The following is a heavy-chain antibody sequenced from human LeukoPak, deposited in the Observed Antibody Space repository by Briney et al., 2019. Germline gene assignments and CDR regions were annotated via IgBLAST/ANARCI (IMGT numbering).Heavy chain of an antibody. J-gene: IGHJ4*02. D-gene: IGHD7-27*01. V-gene: IGHV4-61*01. Sequence: PSETLSLTCTVSGGSVSSGTYFWTWVRQPPGKGLEWIGHIHYSVTTNYNPSLKSRVTISLDTSKNQFSLKLTSVTAADTAIYFCARWGTYRGQGILVTVSS. CDR2: IHYSVTT. CDR1: GGSVSSGTYF. CDR3: ARWGTY.